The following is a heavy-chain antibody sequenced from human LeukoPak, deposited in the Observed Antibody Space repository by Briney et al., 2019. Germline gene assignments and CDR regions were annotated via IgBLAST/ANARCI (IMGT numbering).Heavy chain of an antibody. CDR3: ARDHEISMVRGVIVGYFDS. CDR2: INHSGST. J-gene: IGHJ4*02. V-gene: IGHV4-34*01. Sequence: SETLSLTCAVYGGSFSGYYWSWIRQPPGKGLEWIGEINHSGSTNYNPSLKSRVTISVDTSKNQFSLKLSSVTAADTAVYYCARDHEISMVRGVIVGYFDSWGQGTLVTVSS. CDR1: GGSFSGYY. D-gene: IGHD3-10*01.